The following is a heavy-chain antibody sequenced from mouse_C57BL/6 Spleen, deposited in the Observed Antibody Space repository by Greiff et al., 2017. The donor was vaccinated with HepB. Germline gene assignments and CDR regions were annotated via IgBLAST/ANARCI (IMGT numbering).Heavy chain of an antibody. CDR3: ARGTYYGSPWFAY. CDR1: GYAFSSYW. CDR2: IYPGDGDT. D-gene: IGHD1-1*01. Sequence: VKLQESGAELVKPGASVKISCKASGYAFSSYWMNWVKQRPGKGLEWIGQIYPGDGDTNYNGKFKGKATLTADKSSSTAYMQLSSLTSEDSAVYFCARGTYYGSPWFAYWGQGTLVTVSA. V-gene: IGHV1-80*01. J-gene: IGHJ3*01.